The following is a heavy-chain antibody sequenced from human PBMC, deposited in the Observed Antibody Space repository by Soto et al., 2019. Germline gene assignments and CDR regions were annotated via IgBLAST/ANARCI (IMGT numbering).Heavy chain of an antibody. Sequence: QVHLVQSGAEVKKPGASVKVSCKGSGYGFTTYGITWVRPAPGQGLEGMAWISAHNGNTKYAQKLQGRVTVTKDKSKKTAYMDLRSLRSDDTAVYDCARERYGDYWGQGAMVPVAS. V-gene: IGHV1-18*01. CDR1: GYGFTTYG. CDR2: ISAHNGNT. CDR3: ARERYGDY. D-gene: IGHD1-1*01. J-gene: IGHJ4*02.